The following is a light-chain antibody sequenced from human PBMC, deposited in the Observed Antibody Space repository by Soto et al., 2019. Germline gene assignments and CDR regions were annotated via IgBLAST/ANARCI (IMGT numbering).Light chain of an antibody. J-gene: IGKJ2*01. CDR1: QNISVW. CDR2: DAS. CDR3: QQYDSSPPT. V-gene: IGKV1-5*01. Sequence: DIQMTQSPSTLSASVGDGVTITCRASQNISVWWAWYQQRPGKAPKFLIYDASSLETGVPSRFSGSGSGTEFTLTIRSLQPDDFATYYCQQYDSSPPTSGQGTKLEIK.